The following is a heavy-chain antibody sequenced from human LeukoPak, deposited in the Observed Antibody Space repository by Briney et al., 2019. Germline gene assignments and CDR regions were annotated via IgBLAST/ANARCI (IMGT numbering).Heavy chain of an antibody. CDR2: IYYSGST. CDR3: ARDRASAVVPAAIRGSHHPWFGP. Sequence: SETLSLTCTVSGGSISSGGYYWSWIRQHPGKGLEWIGYIYYSGSTYYNPSLKSRVTISVDTSKNQFSLKLSSVTAADTAVYYCARDRASAVVPAAIRGSHHPWFGPWGQGTLVTVSS. D-gene: IGHD2-2*02. CDR1: GGSISSGGYY. J-gene: IGHJ5*02. V-gene: IGHV4-31*03.